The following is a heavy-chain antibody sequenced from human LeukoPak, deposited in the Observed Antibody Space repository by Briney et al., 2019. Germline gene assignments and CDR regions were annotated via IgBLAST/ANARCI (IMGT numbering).Heavy chain of an antibody. CDR3: AKESYSSSWYGDY. CDR1: EFTFSSYD. V-gene: IGHV3-13*01. CDR2: IDTAGYT. J-gene: IGHJ4*02. D-gene: IGHD6-13*01. Sequence: GGSLRLSCAASEFTFSSYDMHWVRQGTGKGLEWVSAIDTAGYTYYPGSVKGRFTISRENAKNSLYLQMNSLRAGDTAVYYCAKESYSSSWYGDYWGQGTLVTVSS.